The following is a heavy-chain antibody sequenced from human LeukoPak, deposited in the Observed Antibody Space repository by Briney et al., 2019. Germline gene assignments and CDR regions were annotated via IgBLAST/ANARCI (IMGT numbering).Heavy chain of an antibody. D-gene: IGHD1-14*01. CDR2: IIPIFGTA. J-gene: IGHJ3*02. CDR3: ARDQPLITGTNNAFDI. V-gene: IGHV1-69*13. CDR1: GGTFSSYA. Sequence: GASVKVSCKASGGTFSSYAISWVRQAPGQGLEWMGGIIPIFGTANYAQKFQGRVTITADESTSTAYMEPSSLRSEDTAVYYCARDQPLITGTNNAFDIWGQGTMVTVSS.